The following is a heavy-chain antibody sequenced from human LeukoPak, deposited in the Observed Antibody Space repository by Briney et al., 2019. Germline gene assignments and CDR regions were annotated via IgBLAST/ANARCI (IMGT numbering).Heavy chain of an antibody. D-gene: IGHD5-24*01. CDR2: IYSGGST. CDR1: GFTVSSNY. V-gene: IGHV3-53*01. Sequence: GGSLRLSCAASGFTVSSNYMSWVRQAPGKGLEWVSVIYSGGSTYYADSVKGRFTISRDNSKNTLYLQMNSLRAEDTAVYYCARALAGWLQLDAFDIWGQGTMVTVSS. J-gene: IGHJ3*02. CDR3: ARALAGWLQLDAFDI.